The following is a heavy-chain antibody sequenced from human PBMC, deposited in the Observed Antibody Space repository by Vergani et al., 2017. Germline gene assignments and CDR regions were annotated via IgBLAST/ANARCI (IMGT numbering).Heavy chain of an antibody. V-gene: IGHV4-61*02. CDR2: ISATGET. Sequence: QVQLQESGPGLVKPSQTLSLTCTVSGGSISSGDDYWSFVRQPAGRGPEYVGRISATGETRYSPSLKSRALMSIDPAKNQFSLTLTSMTAADTAVYYCARGYCTNSICRGEVDSWGQGTLVTVSS. D-gene: IGHD2-8*01. J-gene: IGHJ4*02. CDR3: ARGYCTNSICRGEVDS. CDR1: GGSISSGDDY.